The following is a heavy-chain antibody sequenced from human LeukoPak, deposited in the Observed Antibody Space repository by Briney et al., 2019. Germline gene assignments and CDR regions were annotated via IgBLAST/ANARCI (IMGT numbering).Heavy chain of an antibody. CDR3: ARDQDYPSYSSSWYGGWFDP. Sequence: SETLSLTCAVSGGSISSSNWWSWVRPPPGKGLEWIGEIYHRGSTNYNPSLKSRVTISVDKSKNQFSLKLSSVTAADTAVYYCARDQDYPSYSSSWYGGWFDPWGQGTLVTVSS. CDR1: GGSISSSNW. V-gene: IGHV4-4*02. D-gene: IGHD6-13*01. J-gene: IGHJ5*02. CDR2: IYHRGST.